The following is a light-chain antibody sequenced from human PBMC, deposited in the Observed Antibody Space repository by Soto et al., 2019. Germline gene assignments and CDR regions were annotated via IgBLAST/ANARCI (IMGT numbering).Light chain of an antibody. V-gene: IGKV1-5*03. Sequence: DIQMTQSPSTLSASVGDRVTITCRASQSISSWLAWYQQKPGKAPKLLIYKASSLESGVPSRFGGSGSGTEFTLTISSLQPDDFATYYCQQYTLFGQGTKLEIK. CDR1: QSISSW. CDR2: KAS. J-gene: IGKJ2*01. CDR3: QQYTL.